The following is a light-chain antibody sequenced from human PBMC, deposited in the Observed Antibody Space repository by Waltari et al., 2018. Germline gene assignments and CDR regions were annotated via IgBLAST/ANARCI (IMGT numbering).Light chain of an antibody. CDR3: TSYTTTDTLV. CDR2: DVS. J-gene: IGLJ3*02. V-gene: IGLV2-14*03. CDR1: TSDIGFYNF. Sequence: QSAPTQPASVSGSPGQSITISCTGSTSDIGFYNFVSWYQQHPGKVPKLIIYDVSHRPCGVSGRFSGSKSAHTASLTISGLQAEDEADYFCTSYTTTDTLVFGGGTRVTVV.